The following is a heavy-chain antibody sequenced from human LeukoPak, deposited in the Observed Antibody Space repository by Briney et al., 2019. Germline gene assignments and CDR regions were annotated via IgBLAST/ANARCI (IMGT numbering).Heavy chain of an antibody. Sequence: SETLSLTCTVSGGSISSSSYYWGRIRQPSGKGLEWIGSIYYSGSTYYNPSLKSRVTISIDTSKNQFSLKLRFVTAADTAVYYCARVRCSGGSCPYYYYYYYMDVWGKGTTVTVSS. CDR1: GGSISSSSYY. V-gene: IGHV4-39*07. D-gene: IGHD2-15*01. CDR2: IYYSGST. J-gene: IGHJ6*03. CDR3: ARVRCSGGSCPYYYYYYYMDV.